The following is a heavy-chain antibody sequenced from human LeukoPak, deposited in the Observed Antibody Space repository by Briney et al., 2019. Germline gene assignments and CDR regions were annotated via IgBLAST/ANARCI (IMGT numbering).Heavy chain of an antibody. CDR2: ISGSGGST. V-gene: IGHV3-23*01. Sequence: GGSLRLSCAASGFTFSSYAMSWVRQAPGKGLEWVSAISGSGGSTYYADSVKGRFTISRDNSKNTLYLQMNSLRAEDTAVYYCAKDQVVPAATYYYYYYGMDVWGQGTTVTVSS. D-gene: IGHD2-2*01. J-gene: IGHJ6*02. CDR1: GFTFSSYA. CDR3: AKDQVVPAATYYYYYYGMDV.